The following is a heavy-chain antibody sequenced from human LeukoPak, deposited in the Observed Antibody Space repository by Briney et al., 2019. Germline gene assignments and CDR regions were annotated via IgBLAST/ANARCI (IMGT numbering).Heavy chain of an antibody. J-gene: IGHJ3*02. V-gene: IGHV3-23*01. CDR2: NSGSGGST. CDR3: AREMYSSGWLNAFDI. CDR1: GFTFSSYG. D-gene: IGHD6-19*01. Sequence: GGSLRLSCAASGFTFSSYGMSWVRQAPGKGLEWVSANSGSGGSTYYADSVKGRFTISRDNSKNTLYLQMGSLRAEDTALYYCAREMYSSGWLNAFDIWGQGTMVTVSS.